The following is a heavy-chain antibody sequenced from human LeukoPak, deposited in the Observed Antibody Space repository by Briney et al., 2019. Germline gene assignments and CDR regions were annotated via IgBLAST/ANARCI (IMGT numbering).Heavy chain of an antibody. D-gene: IGHD2-21*02. CDR2: IIPIFGTA. V-gene: IGHV1-69*01. Sequence: SVKVTCKASGGTFSSYAISRVRQAPGQGLEWMGGIIPIFGTANYAQKFQGRVTITADESTSTAYMELSSLRSEDTAVYYCARGVPQYCGGDCYSRYFDYWGQGTLVTVSS. CDR1: GGTFSSYA. CDR3: ARGVPQYCGGDCYSRYFDY. J-gene: IGHJ4*02.